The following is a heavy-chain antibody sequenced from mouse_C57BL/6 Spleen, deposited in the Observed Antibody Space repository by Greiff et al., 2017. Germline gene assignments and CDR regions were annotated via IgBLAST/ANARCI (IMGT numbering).Heavy chain of an antibody. Sequence: QVQLQQSGAELVRPGASVTLSCKASGYTFTDYEMHWVKQTPVHGLEWIGAIDPETGGTAYNQKFKGKAILTADKSSSTAYMELRSLTSEDSAVYYCTRSAYYYGSAYWGLGTLVTVSA. CDR3: TRSAYYYGSAY. CDR1: GYTFTDYE. V-gene: IGHV1-15*01. J-gene: IGHJ3*01. D-gene: IGHD1-1*01. CDR2: IDPETGGT.